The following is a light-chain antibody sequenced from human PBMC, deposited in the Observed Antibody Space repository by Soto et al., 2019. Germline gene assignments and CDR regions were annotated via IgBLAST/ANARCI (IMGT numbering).Light chain of an antibody. CDR1: SSDVGAYNY. J-gene: IGLJ1*01. CDR2: AAS. V-gene: IGLV2-14*01. CDR3: SSYTRSSAPYV. Sequence: QPVLTQPASGSGSPGQSSTISCTGTSSDVGAYNYVSWYQQHPGKAPKLMIYAASNRPSGVSNRFSGSKSGNTASLTISGLQAEDEADYYCSSYTRSSAPYVFGTGTKVTVL.